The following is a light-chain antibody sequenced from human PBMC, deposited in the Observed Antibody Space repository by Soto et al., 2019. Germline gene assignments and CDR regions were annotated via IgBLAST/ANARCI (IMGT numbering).Light chain of an antibody. J-gene: IGKJ2*01. V-gene: IGKV1-5*01. CDR1: QSTSIW. Sequence: DIQMTQSPSTLSASVGDRVTITCRASQSTSIWLAWYQQKPGKAPKLLIYDASSLESGVPSRFSGSGSGTGFTLTISSLQPDDFATYYCQQYNSYPYTFGQGTKVDIK. CDR2: DAS. CDR3: QQYNSYPYT.